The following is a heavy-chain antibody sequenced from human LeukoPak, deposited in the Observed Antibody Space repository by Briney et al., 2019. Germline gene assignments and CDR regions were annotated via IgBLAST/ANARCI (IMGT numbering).Heavy chain of an antibody. CDR3: ARGGGKRWLQFGY. V-gene: IGHV1-8*02. CDR2: MNPNSGNT. J-gene: IGHJ4*02. Sequence: ASVKVSCKASGYTFTGYYMHWVRQATGQGLEWMGWMNPNSGNTGYAQKFQGRVTMTRNTSISTAYMELSSLRSEDTAVYYCARGGGKRWLQFGYWGQGTLVTVSS. CDR1: GYTFTGYY. D-gene: IGHD5-12*01.